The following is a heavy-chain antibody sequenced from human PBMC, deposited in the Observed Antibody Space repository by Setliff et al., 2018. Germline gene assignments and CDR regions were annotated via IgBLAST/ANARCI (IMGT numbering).Heavy chain of an antibody. V-gene: IGHV4-61*02. CDR1: GGSISSGSYY. Sequence: SETLSLTCTVSGGSISSGSYYWSWIRQPAGKGLEWIGRIYTSGSTNYNPSLKSRVTISVDTSKNQFSLRLSSVTAADTAVYYCARVLNWFDPWGQGTLVTVSS. J-gene: IGHJ5*02. D-gene: IGHD1-26*01. CDR3: ARVLNWFDP. CDR2: IYTSGST.